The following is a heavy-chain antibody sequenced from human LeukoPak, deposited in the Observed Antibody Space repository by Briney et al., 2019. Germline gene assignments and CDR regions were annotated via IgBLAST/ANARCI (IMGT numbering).Heavy chain of an antibody. CDR1: GFTFSNAW. CDR3: TTAFRSGYVTY. CDR2: IKSKTDGGTT. J-gene: IGHJ4*02. D-gene: IGHD5-12*01. Sequence: GGSLRLSRAASGFTFSNAWMSWVRQAPGKGLEWVGRIKSKTDGGTTDYAAPVKGRFTISRDDSKNTLYLQMNSLKTEDTAVYYCTTAFRSGYVTYWGQGTLVTVSS. V-gene: IGHV3-15*01.